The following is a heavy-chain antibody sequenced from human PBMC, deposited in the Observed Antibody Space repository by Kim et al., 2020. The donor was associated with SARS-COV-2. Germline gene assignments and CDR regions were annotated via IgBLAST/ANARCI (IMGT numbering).Heavy chain of an antibody. CDR2: IYTSGST. J-gene: IGHJ5*02. CDR3: ARDYYDSSGYYYVGRWFDP. CDR1: GGSISSYY. D-gene: IGHD3-22*01. Sequence: SETLSLTCTVSGGSISSYYWSWIRQPAGKGLEWIGRIYTSGSTNYNPSLKSRVTMSVDTSKNQFSLKLSSVTAADTAVYYCARDYYDSSGYYYVGRWFDPWGQGTLVTVSS. V-gene: IGHV4-4*07.